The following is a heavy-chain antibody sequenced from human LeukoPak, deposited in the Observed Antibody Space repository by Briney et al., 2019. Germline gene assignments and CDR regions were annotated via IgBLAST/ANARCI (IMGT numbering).Heavy chain of an antibody. J-gene: IGHJ5*02. Sequence: SVKVSCKASGGTFSSYAISWVRQAPGQGLEWMGGIIPIFGTANYAQKFQGRVTITADESTSTAYMELSSLRSEDTAVYYCARLGCSGGSCYWFDPWGQGTLVTVSS. CDR2: IIPIFGTA. D-gene: IGHD2-15*01. V-gene: IGHV1-69*13. CDR1: GGTFSSYA. CDR3: ARLGCSGGSCYWFDP.